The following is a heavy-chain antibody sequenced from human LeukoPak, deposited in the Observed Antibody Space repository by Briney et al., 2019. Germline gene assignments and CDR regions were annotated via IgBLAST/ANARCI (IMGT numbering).Heavy chain of an antibody. Sequence: SETLSLTCTVSGGSISSSNFYWGWIRQPPGKGLEWIGSIYYSGSTYYNPSLKSRVNISVDTSKNQFSLKLSSVTAADTAMYFCARRSMGNIDWRVWGQGTLVTVSS. D-gene: IGHD2/OR15-2a*01. CDR1: GGSISSSNFY. J-gene: IGHJ4*02. V-gene: IGHV4-39*07. CDR3: ARRSMGNIDWRV. CDR2: IYYSGST.